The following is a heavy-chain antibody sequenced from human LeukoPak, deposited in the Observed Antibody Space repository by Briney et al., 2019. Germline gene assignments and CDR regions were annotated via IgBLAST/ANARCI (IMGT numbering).Heavy chain of an antibody. CDR2: IYHSGSA. V-gene: IGHV4-38-2*02. Sequence: SETLSLTCTVSGYSIRRGYYWGWIRQPPGKGLEWIGTIYHSGSAYYNPSLKSRVTISVDTSKNQFSLKLSSVTAADTAVYYCARVDSFYGSGGMDVWGQGTTVTVSS. J-gene: IGHJ6*02. CDR1: GYSIRRGYY. D-gene: IGHD3-10*01. CDR3: ARVDSFYGSGGMDV.